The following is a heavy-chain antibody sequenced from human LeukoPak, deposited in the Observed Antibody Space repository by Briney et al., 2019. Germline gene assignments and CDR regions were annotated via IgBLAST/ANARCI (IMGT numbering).Heavy chain of an antibody. CDR1: GFTLSDYW. V-gene: IGHV3-74*03. Sequence: GGSLGLSCAASGFTLSDYWMHWVRQAPGKGLVWVSRITNDGSITTYADSVRGRFTISRDNAKNMVYLQMNSLRADDTAVYYCARDRPHNWFDPWGQGTLVTVSS. CDR2: ITNDGSIT. CDR3: ARDRPHNWFDP. J-gene: IGHJ5*02.